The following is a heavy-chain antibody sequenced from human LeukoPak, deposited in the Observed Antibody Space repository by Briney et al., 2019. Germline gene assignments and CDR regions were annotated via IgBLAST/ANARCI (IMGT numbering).Heavy chain of an antibody. D-gene: IGHD5-12*01. CDR3: AKSYNGYESKPDY. CDR2: IGNNGGGI. Sequence: GGSLRLSCAASGFTFSTYTMYWVRHPPGKRLEWVSIIGNNGGGIHYADSVRGRFTISRDNSKNALYLQMNSLRAEDTAVYYCAKSYNGYESKPDYWGQGTLVTVSS. V-gene: IGHV3-23*01. CDR1: GFTFSTYT. J-gene: IGHJ4*02.